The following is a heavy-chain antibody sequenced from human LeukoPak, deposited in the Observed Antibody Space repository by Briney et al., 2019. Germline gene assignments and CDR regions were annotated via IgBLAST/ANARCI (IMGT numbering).Heavy chain of an antibody. J-gene: IGHJ3*02. CDR1: GYTFTSYG. CDR2: ISAYNGNT. D-gene: IGHD2-15*01. CDR3: ARDLVGYCSGGSCQSRAFDI. V-gene: IGHV1-18*04. Sequence: ASVKVSCKASGYTFTSYGIRWVRQAPGQGLEWMGWISAYNGNTNYAQKLQGRVTMTTDTSTSTAYMELRSLRSDDTAVYHCARDLVGYCSGGSCQSRAFDIWGQGTMVTVSS.